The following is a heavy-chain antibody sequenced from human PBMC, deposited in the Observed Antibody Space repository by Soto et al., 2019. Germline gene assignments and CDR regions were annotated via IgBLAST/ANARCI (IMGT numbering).Heavy chain of an antibody. V-gene: IGHV3-9*01. CDR1: GFTFDDYA. Sequence: GWSLRLSCAASGFTFDDYAMHWVRQAPGKGLEWVSGISWNSGSIGYADSVKGRFTISRDNAKNSLYLQMNSLRAEDTALYYCAKDLYYYDSSGYYPGAFDIWGQGTMVTVSS. CDR2: ISWNSGSI. CDR3: AKDLYYYDSSGYYPGAFDI. D-gene: IGHD3-22*01. J-gene: IGHJ3*02.